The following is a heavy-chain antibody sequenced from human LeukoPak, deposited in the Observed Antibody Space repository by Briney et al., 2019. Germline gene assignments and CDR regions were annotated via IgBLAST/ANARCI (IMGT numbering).Heavy chain of an antibody. D-gene: IGHD4-23*01. CDR2: IYYSGST. V-gene: IGHV4-39*01. CDR1: GGSISSSSYY. CDR3: ARRTTTVVFPYYYYYMDA. J-gene: IGHJ6*03. Sequence: PSETLSLTCTVSGGSISSSSYYWGWIRQPPGKGLEWIGSIYYSGSTYYNPSLKSRVTISVDTSKNQFSLKLSSVTAADTAVYYCARRTTTVVFPYYYYYMDAWGKGTTVTVSS.